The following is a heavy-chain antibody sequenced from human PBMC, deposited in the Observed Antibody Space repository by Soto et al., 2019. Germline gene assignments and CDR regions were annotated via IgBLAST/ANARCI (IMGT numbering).Heavy chain of an antibody. D-gene: IGHD1-1*01. V-gene: IGHV4-30-2*01. CDR2: VYHTGNA. CDR3: ARGKGMEENYYYYGLDI. Sequence: PSETLSLTCTVSGGSITTAGYSWSWIRQPPGKALEWIGYVYHTGNAYPKPSLKSRVTISLDRSKNQFSLKMTSVTAADTALYYCARGKGMEENYYYYGLDIWGQGTTVTVSS. CDR1: GGSITTAGYS. J-gene: IGHJ6*02.